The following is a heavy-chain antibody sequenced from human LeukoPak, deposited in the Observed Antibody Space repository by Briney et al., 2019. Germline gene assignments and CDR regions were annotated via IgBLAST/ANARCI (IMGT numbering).Heavy chain of an antibody. CDR3: AGELAAAGTPGWFDP. D-gene: IGHD6-13*01. J-gene: IGHJ5*02. Sequence: SETLSLTCTVSGGSISSYYWSWIRQPPGKGLEWIGYIYYSGSTNYNPSLKSRVTISVDTSKNQFSLKLSSVTAADTAVYYCAGELAAAGTPGWFDPWGQGTLVTVSS. V-gene: IGHV4-59*12. CDR2: IYYSGST. CDR1: GGSISSYY.